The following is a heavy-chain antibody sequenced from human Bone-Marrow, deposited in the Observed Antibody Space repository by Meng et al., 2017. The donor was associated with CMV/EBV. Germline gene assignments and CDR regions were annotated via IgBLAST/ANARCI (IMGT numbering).Heavy chain of an antibody. D-gene: IGHD3-10*01. CDR3: ARGQIGAYFDY. Sequence: SETLSLTCAVYGGSFSGYYWSWIRQPPGKGLEWIGEINHSGSTNYNPSLKSRVTISVDTSKNQFSLKLSSVTAADTAVYYCARGQIGAYFDYWGQGTLVTVSS. V-gene: IGHV4-34*01. CDR1: GGSFSGYY. J-gene: IGHJ4*02. CDR2: INHSGST.